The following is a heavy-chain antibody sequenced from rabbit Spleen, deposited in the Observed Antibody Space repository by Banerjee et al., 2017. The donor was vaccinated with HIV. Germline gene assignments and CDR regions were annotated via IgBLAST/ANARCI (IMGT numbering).Heavy chain of an antibody. CDR1: GFTLSSYY. V-gene: IGHV1S7*01. CDR2: IDPVFDTT. Sequence: QLVESGGGLVQPGGSLTLSCKASGFTLSSYYMNCVRQAPGKGLEWIGYIDPVFDTTYYATWVNGRFTISSHNAQNMLYLQLNSLTAADTATYFCAREDVGGSVSLWGPGTLVTVS. J-gene: IGHJ4*01. CDR3: AREDVGGSVSL. D-gene: IGHD1-1*01.